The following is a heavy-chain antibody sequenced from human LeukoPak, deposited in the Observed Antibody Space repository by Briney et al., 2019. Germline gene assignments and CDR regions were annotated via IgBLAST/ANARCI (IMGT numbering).Heavy chain of an antibody. CDR3: AKDMATVTTFDAFDI. CDR1: GFTFDDYA. D-gene: IGHD4-11*01. Sequence: PGGSLRLSCAASGFTFDDYAMHWVRQAPGKGLEWVSGISWNSGSIGYADSVKGRFTISRDNAENSLYLQMNSLRAEDTALYYCAKDMATVTTFDAFDIWGQGTMVTVSS. J-gene: IGHJ3*02. CDR2: ISWNSGSI. V-gene: IGHV3-9*01.